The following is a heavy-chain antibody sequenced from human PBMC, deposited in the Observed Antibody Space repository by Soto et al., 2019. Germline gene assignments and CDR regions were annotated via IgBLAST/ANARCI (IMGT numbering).Heavy chain of an antibody. Sequence: VASVKVSCKASGGTFSSYAISWVRQAPGQGLEWMGGIIPIFGTANYAQKFQGRVTITADKSTSTAYMELSSLRPEDTAVYYCASCADRWLQPFDYWGQGTLVTVSS. V-gene: IGHV1-69*06. D-gene: IGHD5-12*01. CDR3: ASCADRWLQPFDY. CDR2: IIPIFGTA. CDR1: GGTFSSYA. J-gene: IGHJ4*02.